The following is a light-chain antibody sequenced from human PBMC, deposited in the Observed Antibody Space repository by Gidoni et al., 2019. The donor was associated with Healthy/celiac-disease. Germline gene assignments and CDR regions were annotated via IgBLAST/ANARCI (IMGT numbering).Light chain of an antibody. CDR2: GSS. J-gene: IGKJ2*01. CDR1: QSVSSSY. CDR3: QQYANT. V-gene: IGKV3-20*01. Sequence: IVLTQSPGTLSLSPGERATLSCRASQSVSSSYLALYQQKPGQAPRLLIYGSSSRATGIPDRFSGSGSGTDFTLTISELEPEDFAVYYCQQYANTFGQGTKLEIK.